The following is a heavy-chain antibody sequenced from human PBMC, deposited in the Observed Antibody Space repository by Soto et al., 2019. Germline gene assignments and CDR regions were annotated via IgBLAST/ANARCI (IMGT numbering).Heavy chain of an antibody. J-gene: IGHJ4*02. CDR3: VSHRNYIVVSGSYFDY. CDR1: GGSISSSSYY. CDR2: IYYSGST. D-gene: IGHD6-19*01. Sequence: PSETLSLTCTVSGGSISSSSYYWSWIRQPPGKGLEWIGYIYYSGSTNYNPSLKSRVTISVDTSKSQFSLKLTSMTAADTAVYFCVSHRNYIVVSGSYFDYWSQGTLVTVSS. V-gene: IGHV4-61*05.